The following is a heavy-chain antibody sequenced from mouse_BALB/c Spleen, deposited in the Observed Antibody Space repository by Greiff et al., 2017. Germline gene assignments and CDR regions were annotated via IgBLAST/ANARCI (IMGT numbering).Heavy chain of an antibody. J-gene: IGHJ4*01. CDR3: ARDHYDYEGYAMDY. Sequence: QVQLQQSGPELVKPGASVKISCKASGYSFTSYYIHWVKQRPGQGLEWIGWIFPGSGNTKYNEKFKGKATLTADTSSSTAYMQLSSLTSEDSAVYFCARDHYDYEGYAMDYWGQGTSVTVSS. CDR2: IFPGSGNT. CDR1: GYSFTSYY. D-gene: IGHD2-4*01. V-gene: IGHV1-66*01.